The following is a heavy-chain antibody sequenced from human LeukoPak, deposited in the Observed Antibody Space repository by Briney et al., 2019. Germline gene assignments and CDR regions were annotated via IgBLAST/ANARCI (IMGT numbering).Heavy chain of an antibody. CDR1: GFTFSSYS. J-gene: IGHJ4*02. CDR2: ISSSSSYI. Sequence: GGPLRLSCAASGFTFSSYSMNWVRRAPGKGREWVSSISSSSSYIYYADSVKGRFTISRDNAKNSLYLQMNSLRAEDTAVYYCASETGGITGTAGGYFDYWGQGTLVTVSS. CDR3: ASETGGITGTAGGYFDY. V-gene: IGHV3-21*01. D-gene: IGHD1-7*01.